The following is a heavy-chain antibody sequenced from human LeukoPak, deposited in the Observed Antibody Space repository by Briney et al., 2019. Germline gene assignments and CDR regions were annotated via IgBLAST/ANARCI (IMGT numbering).Heavy chain of an antibody. J-gene: IGHJ5*02. V-gene: IGHV1-69*05. CDR1: GGTFISYA. Sequence: SVKVSCKASGGTFISYAMSWVGQAPGQGLEWMGGIIPIFGTANYAQKFQGRVTITTDESTSTAYMELSSLKSEDTAVYYCARVFWSGYYNYNWFDPWGQGTLVTVSS. CDR3: ARVFWSGYYNYNWFDP. D-gene: IGHD3-3*01. CDR2: IIPIFGTA.